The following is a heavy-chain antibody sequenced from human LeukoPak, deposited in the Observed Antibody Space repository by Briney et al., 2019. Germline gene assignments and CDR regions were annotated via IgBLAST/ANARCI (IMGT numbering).Heavy chain of an antibody. CDR2: IYYSGST. Sequence: SETLSLTCTVSGGSISSSSYYWGWIRQPPGKGLEWIGSIYYSGSTDYKPSLKSRVTISVDTSKNQFSLKLSSVTAADTAVYYCARDRSREGTYGSGSYFPGWFDPWGQGTLVTVSS. D-gene: IGHD3-10*01. J-gene: IGHJ5*02. CDR1: GGSISSSSYY. CDR3: ARDRSREGTYGSGSYFPGWFDP. V-gene: IGHV4-39*07.